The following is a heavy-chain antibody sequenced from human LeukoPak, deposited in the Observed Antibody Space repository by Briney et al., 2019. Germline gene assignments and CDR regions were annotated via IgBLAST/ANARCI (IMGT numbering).Heavy chain of an antibody. Sequence: PGGSLRLSCAASGFTFSSYAMSWVRQAPGKGLEWVSGVSGSGGSTYYADSVKGRFTISRDNSKNTLYLQMNSLRAEDTAVYYCAKDITQSGTYGGPHNYWGQGTLVSVSS. CDR3: AKDITQSGTYGGPHNY. CDR2: VSGSGGST. J-gene: IGHJ4*02. D-gene: IGHD1-26*01. V-gene: IGHV3-23*01. CDR1: GFTFSSYA.